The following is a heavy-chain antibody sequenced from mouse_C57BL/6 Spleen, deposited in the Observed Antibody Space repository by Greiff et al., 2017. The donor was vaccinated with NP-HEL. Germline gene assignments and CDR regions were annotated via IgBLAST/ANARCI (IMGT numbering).Heavy chain of an antibody. J-gene: IGHJ4*01. D-gene: IGHD2-5*01. CDR1: GYSITSGYD. V-gene: IGHV3-1*01. CDR2: ISYSGST. Sequence: EVKLVESGPGMVKPSQSLSLTCTVTGYSITSGYDWHLIRHFPGNKLEWMGYISYSGSTNYNPSLKSRISITHDTSKNHFFLKLNTVTTEDTAADYCAVDRNYVGYAMDYWGQGTSVTVSS. CDR3: AVDRNYVGYAMDY.